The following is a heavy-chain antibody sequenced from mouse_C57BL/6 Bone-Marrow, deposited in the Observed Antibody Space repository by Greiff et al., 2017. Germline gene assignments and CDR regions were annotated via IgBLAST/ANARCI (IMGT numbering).Heavy chain of an antibody. Sequence: VQLQQSGTVLARPGASVKMSCKTSGYTFTSYWMHWVKQRPGQGLEWIGAIYPGNSDTSYNQKFKGKAKLTAVTSASTAYMELSSLTNEDSAVYYCTRWGYDGYYDYAMDYWGQGTSVTVSS. CDR3: TRWGYDGYYDYAMDY. J-gene: IGHJ4*01. V-gene: IGHV1-5*01. CDR2: IYPGNSDT. D-gene: IGHD2-3*01. CDR1: GYTFTSYW.